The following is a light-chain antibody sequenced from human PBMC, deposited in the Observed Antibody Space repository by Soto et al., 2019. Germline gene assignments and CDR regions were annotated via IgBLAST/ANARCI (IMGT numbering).Light chain of an antibody. J-gene: IGKJ2*01. Sequence: DIVMTQSPDSLAVSLGERATINCKSSQSVFYSSNNRNYLAWYQQKPGQPPKLLLYRASIRESGVPDRFGGSGSGTDFTLTISSLQAEDVAVYFCQQYYGTPYTFGQGTKLEMK. CDR2: RAS. CDR3: QQYYGTPYT. CDR1: QSVFYSSNNRNY. V-gene: IGKV4-1*01.